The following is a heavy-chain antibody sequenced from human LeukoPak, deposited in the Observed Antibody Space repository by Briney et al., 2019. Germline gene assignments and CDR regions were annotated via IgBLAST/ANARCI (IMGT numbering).Heavy chain of an antibody. CDR1: GFTFSDYY. J-gene: IGHJ3*02. D-gene: IGHD3-10*01. CDR2: ISSSGSTI. V-gene: IGHV3-11*01. Sequence: GGSLRLSCAASGFTFSDYYMSWIRQAPGKGLERVSYISSSGSTIYYADSVKGRFTISRDNAKNSLYLQMNSLRAEDTAVYYCAREGRKPLIAFDIWGQGTMVTVSS. CDR3: AREGRKPLIAFDI.